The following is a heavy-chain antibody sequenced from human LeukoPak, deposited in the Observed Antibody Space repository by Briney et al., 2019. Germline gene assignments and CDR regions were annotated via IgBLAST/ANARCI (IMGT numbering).Heavy chain of an antibody. D-gene: IGHD3-16*02. CDR1: GFTFSSYA. CDR2: ISYDGSNK. V-gene: IGHV3-30*18. Sequence: PGGSLRLSCAASGFTFSSYAMHWVRQAPGKGLERVAVISYDGSNKYYADSVKGRFTISRDNSKNTLYLQMNSLRAEDTAVYYCAKWGEGYDYVWGSYRYSTFDYWGQGTLVTVSS. J-gene: IGHJ4*02. CDR3: AKWGEGYDYVWGSYRYSTFDY.